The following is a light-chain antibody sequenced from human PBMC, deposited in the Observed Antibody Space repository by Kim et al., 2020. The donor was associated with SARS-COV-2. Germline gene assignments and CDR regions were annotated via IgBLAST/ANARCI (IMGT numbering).Light chain of an antibody. V-gene: IGLV3-19*01. J-gene: IGLJ3*02. CDR1: SLRRIY. CDR3: NSRDSAGNHWV. CDR2: GKT. Sequence: ALGQTVRITCQGDSLRRIYARWYQQKPGQAPVLVIYGKTNRPSGIPDRFSGSGSGDTASLTITGAQAEDEADYYCNSRDSAGNHWVFGGGTKLTVL.